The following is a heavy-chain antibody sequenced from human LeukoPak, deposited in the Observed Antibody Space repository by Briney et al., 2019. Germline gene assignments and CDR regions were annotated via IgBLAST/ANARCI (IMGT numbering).Heavy chain of an antibody. V-gene: IGHV3-30*02. J-gene: IGHJ4*02. CDR2: IRYDGSNK. CDR3: AKGGPGPIVGAPFDY. Sequence: GGPLRLSCAASGFTFSSYGMHWVRQAPGKGLEWVAFIRYDGSNKYYADSVKGRFTISRDNSKNTLYLQMNSLRAEDTAVYYCAKGGPGPIVGAPFDYWGQGTLVTVSS. D-gene: IGHD1-26*01. CDR1: GFTFSSYG.